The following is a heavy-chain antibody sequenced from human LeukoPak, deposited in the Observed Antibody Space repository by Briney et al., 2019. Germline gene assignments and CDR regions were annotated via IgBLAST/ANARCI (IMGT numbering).Heavy chain of an antibody. CDR2: INSDGNTT. CDR1: GFTFSSYW. D-gene: IGHD5-18*01. J-gene: IGHJ4*02. Sequence: GGSLRLSCAASGFTFSSYWMHWVRQAPGKGLVWVSRINSDGNTTTYADSVKGRFAISRDNAKNTLYLQMNSLTAEDTAVYYCAPEGGNSYDYWGQGTLVTVSS. V-gene: IGHV3-74*01. CDR3: APEGGNSYDY.